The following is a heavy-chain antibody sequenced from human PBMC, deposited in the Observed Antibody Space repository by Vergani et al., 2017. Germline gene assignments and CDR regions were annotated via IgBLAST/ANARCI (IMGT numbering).Heavy chain of an antibody. D-gene: IGHD4-23*01. J-gene: IGHJ5*02. CDR2: IYYSGST. CDR3: ARGVGRATVVTPDNWFDP. Sequence: QVQLQESGPGLVKPSQTLSLTCTVSGGSISSSSYYWGWIRQPPGKGLEWIGSIYYSGSTYYNPSLKSRVTISVDTSKNQFSLKLSSVTAADTAVYYCARGVGRATVVTPDNWFDPWGQGTLVTVSS. V-gene: IGHV4-39*07. CDR1: GGSISSSSYY.